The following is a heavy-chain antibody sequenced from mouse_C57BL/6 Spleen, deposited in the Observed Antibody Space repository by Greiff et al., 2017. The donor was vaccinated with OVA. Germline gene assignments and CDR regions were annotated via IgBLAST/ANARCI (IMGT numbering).Heavy chain of an antibody. J-gene: IGHJ4*01. CDR2: IYPGDGDT. CDR3: ARRTISYYAMDY. Sequence: QVQLKQSGAELVKPGASVKISCKASGYAFSSYWMNWVKQRPGTGLEWIGQIYPGDGDTNYNGKFKGKATLTADKSSSTAYMQLSSLTSEDSAVYFCARRTISYYAMDYWGQGTSVTVSS. CDR1: GYAFSSYW. V-gene: IGHV1-80*01. D-gene: IGHD1-1*01.